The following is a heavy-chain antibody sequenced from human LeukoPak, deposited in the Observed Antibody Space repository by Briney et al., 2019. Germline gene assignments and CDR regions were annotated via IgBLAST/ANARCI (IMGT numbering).Heavy chain of an antibody. CDR1: GFPFSSYA. CDR3: AKTPSDDWLHSLI. J-gene: IGHJ4*02. Sequence: GGSLRLSCAASGFPFSSYAMSWVRQAPGKGLEWVSAISGSGGSTYYADSVKGRFTISRDNSKNTLYLQMNSLRAEDTAVYYCAKTPSDDWLHSLIGGQGTLVTVSS. V-gene: IGHV3-23*01. D-gene: IGHD3-9*01. CDR2: ISGSGGST.